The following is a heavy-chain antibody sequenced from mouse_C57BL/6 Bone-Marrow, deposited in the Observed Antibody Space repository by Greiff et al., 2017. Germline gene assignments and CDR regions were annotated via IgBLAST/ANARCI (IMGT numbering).Heavy chain of an antibody. CDR3: ARSWDWFAY. Sequence: QVQLQQSGPGLVAPSQSLSITCTVSGFSLTSYALSWVRQPPGKGLEWLGVIWTGGGTNYNSALKSRLSISKDNSKSQVFLKINSLHTDDTARYYCARSWDWFAYWGQGTLVTVSA. J-gene: IGHJ3*01. CDR1: GFSLTSYA. CDR2: IWTGGGT. D-gene: IGHD4-1*01. V-gene: IGHV2-9-1*01.